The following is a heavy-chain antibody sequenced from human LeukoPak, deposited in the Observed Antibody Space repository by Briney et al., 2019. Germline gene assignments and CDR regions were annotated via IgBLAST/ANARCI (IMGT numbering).Heavy chain of an antibody. V-gene: IGHV3-74*01. CDR1: GNYW. Sequence: GGSLRLSCAASGNYWMHWVRQAPGKGLVWVSHVNSDGSWTSHADSVKGRFTISKDNAKNTVYLQMNSLRAEDTAVYYCAKKLGNGYWGQGTLVTVSS. CDR2: VNSDGSWT. J-gene: IGHJ4*02. D-gene: IGHD7-27*01. CDR3: AKKLGNGY.